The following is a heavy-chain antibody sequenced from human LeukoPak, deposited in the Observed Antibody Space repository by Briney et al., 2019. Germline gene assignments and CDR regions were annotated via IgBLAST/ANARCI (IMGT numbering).Heavy chain of an antibody. CDR1: GFTFSSYS. CDR2: ISYDGSNK. J-gene: IGHJ6*02. V-gene: IGHV3-30*18. CDR3: AKESPLNGYNYYYYYGMDV. D-gene: IGHD5-24*01. Sequence: GGSLRLSCAASGFTFSSYSMHWVRQAPGKGLEWVAVISYDGSNKYYADSVKGRFTTSRDNSKNTLYLQMNSLRAEDTAVYYCAKESPLNGYNYYYYYGMDVWGQGTTVTVYS.